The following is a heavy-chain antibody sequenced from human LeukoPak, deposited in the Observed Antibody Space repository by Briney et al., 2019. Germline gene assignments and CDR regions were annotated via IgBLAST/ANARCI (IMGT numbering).Heavy chain of an antibody. V-gene: IGHV4-30-2*01. CDR3: ARTDYDFWSGYTYGMDV. D-gene: IGHD3-3*01. CDR2: IYHSGST. J-gene: IGHJ6*02. Sequence: SETLSLTCAVSGGSISSGGYSWSWIRQPPGKGLEWIGYIYHSGSTYYDPSLKSRVTISVDRSNNQFSLKLSSVTAADTAVYYCARTDYDFWSGYTYGMDVWGQGTTVTVSS. CDR1: GGSISSGGYS.